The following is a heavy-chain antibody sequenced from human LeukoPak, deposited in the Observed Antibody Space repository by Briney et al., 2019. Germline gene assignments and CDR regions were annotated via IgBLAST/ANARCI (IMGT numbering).Heavy chain of an antibody. Sequence: PSETLSLTCTVSGGSISSYYWSWIRQPPGKGLEWIGYIYYRGSTNYHPSLKSRVTISVDTSKNQFSLKLSSVTAADTAVYYCARDHAYSSGWYWFDPWGQGTLVTVSS. J-gene: IGHJ5*02. V-gene: IGHV4-59*01. CDR2: IYYRGST. CDR1: GGSISSYY. CDR3: ARDHAYSSGWYWFDP. D-gene: IGHD6-19*01.